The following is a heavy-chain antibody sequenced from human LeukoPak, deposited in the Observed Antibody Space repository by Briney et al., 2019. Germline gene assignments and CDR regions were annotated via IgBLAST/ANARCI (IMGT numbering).Heavy chain of an antibody. CDR2: ISAYNGNT. Sequence: ASVKVSCKASGYTFTSYGNSWVRQAPGQGLEWMGWISAYNGNTNYAQKLQGRVTMTTDTSTSTAYMELRSLRSDDTAVYYCARSSLNSGSYPGDYWGQGTLVTVSS. CDR3: ARSSLNSGSYPGDY. D-gene: IGHD1-26*01. CDR1: GYTFTSYG. J-gene: IGHJ4*02. V-gene: IGHV1-18*01.